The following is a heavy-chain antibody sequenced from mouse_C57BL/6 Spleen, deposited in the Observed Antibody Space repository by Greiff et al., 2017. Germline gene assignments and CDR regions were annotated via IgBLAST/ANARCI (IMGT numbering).Heavy chain of an antibody. V-gene: IGHV1-52*01. D-gene: IGHD1-1*01. CDR1: GYTFTSYW. CDR3: ATYGSSYWYFDV. CDR2: IDPSDSET. Sequence: QVQLQQSGAELVRPGSSVKLSCKASGYTFTSYWMHWVKQRPIQGLEWIGNIDPSDSETHYNQKFKDKATLTVDKSSSTAYMQLSSLTSEDSAVYYCATYGSSYWYFDVWGTGTTVTVSS. J-gene: IGHJ1*03.